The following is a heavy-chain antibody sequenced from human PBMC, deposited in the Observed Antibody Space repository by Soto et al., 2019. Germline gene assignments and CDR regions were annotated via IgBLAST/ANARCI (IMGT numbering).Heavy chain of an antibody. Sequence: GASVKVSCKASGYTFTSYAMHWVRQAPGQRLEWMGWINAGNGNTKYSQKFQGRFTISRDNSKNTLCLQMNSLRAEDTAVYYCARDRRYYDSSGYYGYWGQGTLVTVSS. CDR3: ARDRRYYDSSGYYGY. CDR1: GYTFTSYA. D-gene: IGHD3-22*01. V-gene: IGHV1-3*01. CDR2: INAGNGNT. J-gene: IGHJ4*02.